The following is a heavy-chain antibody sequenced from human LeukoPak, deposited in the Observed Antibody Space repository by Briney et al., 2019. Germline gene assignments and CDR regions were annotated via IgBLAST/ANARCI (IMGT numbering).Heavy chain of an antibody. CDR3: ARSSYYYAADASDI. CDR2: IYYSGST. CDR1: GGSISSSSYY. V-gene: IGHV4-39*07. J-gene: IGHJ3*02. D-gene: IGHD3-10*01. Sequence: ASETLFLTCTVSGGSISSSSYYWGWIRQPPGKGLEWIGSIYYSGSTNYNPSLKSRVTISVDTSKNQFSLKLSSVTAADTAVYYCARSSYYYAADASDIWGQGTMVTVSS.